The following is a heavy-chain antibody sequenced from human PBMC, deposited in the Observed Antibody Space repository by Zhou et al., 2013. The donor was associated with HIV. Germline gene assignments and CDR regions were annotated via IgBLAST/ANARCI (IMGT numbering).Heavy chain of an antibody. J-gene: IGHJ3*02. Sequence: QVQLVQSGAEVKKPGSSVKVSCKASGGTFSSYAISWVRQAPGQGLEWMGGIIPIFGTANYAQKFQGRVTITTDESTSTAYMELSSLRSEDTAVYYCARDYCSSTSCYKSRAFDIWGQGTMVTVSS. D-gene: IGHD2-2*02. V-gene: IGHV1-69*05. CDR2: IIPIFGTA. CDR1: GGTFSSYA. CDR3: ARDYCSSTSCYKSRAFDI.